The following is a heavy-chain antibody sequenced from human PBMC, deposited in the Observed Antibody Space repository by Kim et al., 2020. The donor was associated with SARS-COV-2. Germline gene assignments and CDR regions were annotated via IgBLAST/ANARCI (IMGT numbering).Heavy chain of an antibody. V-gene: IGHV1-69*01. J-gene: IGHJ2*01. CDR3: ASRLWDGGYWYFDL. D-gene: IGHD3-16*01. Sequence: ARKFQGRVTITADEPTSTAYMALSSLRSEDTAVYYCASRLWDGGYWYFDLWGRGTLVTVSS.